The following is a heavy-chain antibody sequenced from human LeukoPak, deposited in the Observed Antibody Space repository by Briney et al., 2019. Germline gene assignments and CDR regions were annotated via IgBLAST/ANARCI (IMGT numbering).Heavy chain of an antibody. CDR1: GFTFSSYS. J-gene: IGHJ4*02. CDR2: ISSSSSYI. D-gene: IGHD5-24*01. Sequence: GGSLRLSCAASGFTFSSYSMNCVRQAPGKGLEWVSSISSSSSYIYYADSVKGRFTISRDNAKNSLYLQMNSLRAEDTAVYYCARGGRWLQFSYYFDYWGQGTLVTVSS. CDR3: ARGGRWLQFSYYFDY. V-gene: IGHV3-21*01.